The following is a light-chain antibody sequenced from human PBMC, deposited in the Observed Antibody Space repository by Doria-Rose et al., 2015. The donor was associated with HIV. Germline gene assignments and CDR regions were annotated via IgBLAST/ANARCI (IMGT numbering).Light chain of an antibody. V-gene: IGKV3-20*01. CDR3: HQYGTSWT. Sequence: EIVLTQSPGTLSLSPGERATLSCRASQRVKSSYLAWYQQKPGQAPRLLIYDASTRATGIPDRFRGSGSGTDFTLTISRREPEDVAVYYCHQYGTSWTFGQGTKVEI. CDR1: QRVKSSY. J-gene: IGKJ1*01. CDR2: DAS.